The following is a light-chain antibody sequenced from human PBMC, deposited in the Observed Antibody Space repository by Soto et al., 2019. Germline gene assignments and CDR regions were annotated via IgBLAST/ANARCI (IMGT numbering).Light chain of an antibody. CDR1: QSVNSN. CDR3: QQYGSSGRT. Sequence: ETVMTQSPATLSVSPGERATLSCRASQSVNSNLAWYQQKLGQAPRLLIYDTSSRATGIPDRFSGSGSGTDFTLTISRLEPEDFAVYYCQQYGSSGRTFGGGTKVDIK. V-gene: IGKV3-20*01. CDR2: DTS. J-gene: IGKJ4*01.